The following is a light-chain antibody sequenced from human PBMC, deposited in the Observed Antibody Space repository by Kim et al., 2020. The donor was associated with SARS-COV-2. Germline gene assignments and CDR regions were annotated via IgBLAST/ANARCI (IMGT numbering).Light chain of an antibody. CDR2: KTS. CDR3: MEAVHLPHT. CDR1: QSLVFRDGNTY. V-gene: IGKV2-24*01. J-gene: IGKJ2*01. Sequence: DIVLTQTPLSSPVTLGQPASISCRSSQSLVFRDGNTYLSWLHQRPGQPPRLLIYKTSNRFSGVPERFSGSGTGTDFTLMISGVEPEDVGVYYCMEAVHLPHTFGQGTKLEI.